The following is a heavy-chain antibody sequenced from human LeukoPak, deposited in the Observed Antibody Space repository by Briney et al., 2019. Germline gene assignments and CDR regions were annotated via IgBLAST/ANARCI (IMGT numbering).Heavy chain of an antibody. CDR2: IYYSGST. CDR3: AREGRWGYYDSSGYQI. D-gene: IGHD3-22*01. Sequence: SETLSLTCTVSGGSISSYYWSWIRQPPGKGLEWIGYIYYSGSTNYNPSLKSRVTISVDTSKNQFSLKLSSVTAADTAVYYCAREGRWGYYDSSGYQIWGQGTLVTVSS. CDR1: GGSISSYY. V-gene: IGHV4-59*01. J-gene: IGHJ4*02.